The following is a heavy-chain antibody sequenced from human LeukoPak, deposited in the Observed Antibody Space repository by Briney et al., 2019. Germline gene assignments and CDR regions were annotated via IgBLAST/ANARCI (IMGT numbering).Heavy chain of an antibody. D-gene: IGHD2-21*01. J-gene: IGHJ4*02. CDR3: AKDYRIGYSDHFDY. CDR1: GFTFSSHA. CDR2: IYESGQTT. Sequence: GGSLRLSCVGSGFTFSSHAMSWVRQAPEKGLEWVSGIYESGQTTHYADSVKGRFSISRDNSKNTLYLQMDSLRGEDTAIYYCAKDYRIGYSDHFDYWGQGALVSVSS. V-gene: IGHV3-23*01.